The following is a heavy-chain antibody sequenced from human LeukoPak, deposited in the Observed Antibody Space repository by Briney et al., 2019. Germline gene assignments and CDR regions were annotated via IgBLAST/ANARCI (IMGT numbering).Heavy chain of an antibody. CDR3: ARAFPPLRTSAAGDY. Sequence: AGGSLRLSCTASGFSFSDYDMNWVRQAPGKGLEWVSSISGSSSHRYYADSAKGRFTISRDSAKNSLYLQMNSLRAEDTAVYYCARAFPPLRTSAAGDYWGQGTLVTVSS. CDR1: GFSFSDYD. CDR2: ISGSSSHR. D-gene: IGHD6-25*01. V-gene: IGHV3-21*06. J-gene: IGHJ4*02.